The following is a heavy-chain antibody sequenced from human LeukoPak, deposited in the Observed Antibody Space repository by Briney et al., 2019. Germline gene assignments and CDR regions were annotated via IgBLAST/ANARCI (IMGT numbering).Heavy chain of an antibody. Sequence: SETLSLTCTVSGGSVSSGSYYWSWIRQPPGKGLEWIGYIYYSGSTNYNPPLKSRVTISVDTSKNQFSLKLSSVTAADTAVYYCARGAAPGGFDYWGQGTLVTVSS. D-gene: IGHD3-16*01. CDR1: GGSVSSGSYY. CDR3: ARGAAPGGFDY. J-gene: IGHJ4*02. V-gene: IGHV4-61*01. CDR2: IYYSGST.